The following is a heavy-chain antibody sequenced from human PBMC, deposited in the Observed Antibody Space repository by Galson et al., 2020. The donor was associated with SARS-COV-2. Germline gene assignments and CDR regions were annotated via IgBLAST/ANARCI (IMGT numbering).Heavy chain of an antibody. CDR1: GYSFTTYW. Sequence: GESLKISCKGSGYSFTTYWIGWVRQMPGKGLEWMGIIYPGDSDTRYSPSFQGQVTISADRSINTAYLQWSSLKASDTAMYYCAMSAYSAYDVDYWGQGTLVTVSS. V-gene: IGHV5-51*01. D-gene: IGHD5-12*01. CDR3: AMSAYSAYDVDY. CDR2: IYPGDSDT. J-gene: IGHJ4*02.